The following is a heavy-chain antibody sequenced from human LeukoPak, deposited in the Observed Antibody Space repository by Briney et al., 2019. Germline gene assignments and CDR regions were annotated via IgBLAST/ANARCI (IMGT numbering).Heavy chain of an antibody. J-gene: IGHJ6*03. CDR3: ASQGSYGDYNHYYYYYMDV. CDR1: GYSFTSYW. CDR2: IYPGHSDT. V-gene: IGHV5-51*01. Sequence: GESLKISCKGSGYSFTSYWIGWVRQMPGRGLEWMGIIYPGHSDTRYSPSFQGQGTISADKTLRTAYLQWSSLKASDTAMYYCASQGSYGDYNHYYYYYMDVWGKGTTVTVSS. D-gene: IGHD4-17*01.